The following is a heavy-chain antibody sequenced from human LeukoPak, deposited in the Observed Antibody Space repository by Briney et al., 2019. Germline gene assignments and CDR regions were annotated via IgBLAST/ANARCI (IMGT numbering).Heavy chain of an antibody. D-gene: IGHD6-19*01. CDR2: FDPEDGET. Sequence: GASVKVSCKVSGYTLTELSMHWVRQAPGKGLEWMGGFDPEDGETIYAQKFQGRVTMTEDTSTDTAYMELRSLRSEDTAVYYCATLGGQWLVPSHMDVWGQGTTVTVSS. CDR1: GYTLTELS. J-gene: IGHJ6*02. CDR3: ATLGGQWLVPSHMDV. V-gene: IGHV1-24*01.